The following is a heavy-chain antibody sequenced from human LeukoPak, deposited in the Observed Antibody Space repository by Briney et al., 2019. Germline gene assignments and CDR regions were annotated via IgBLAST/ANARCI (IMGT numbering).Heavy chain of an antibody. V-gene: IGHV3-21*01. Sequence: GGSLRLSCAASGFTFSSYSMNWVRQAPGKGLEWVSSISSSSSYIYYADSVKGRFTISRDNAKNSLYLQMNSLRAEDTAVYYCAREARGGSTYFDNWGQGTLVTVSS. J-gene: IGHJ4*02. CDR1: GFTFSSYS. D-gene: IGHD1-26*01. CDR3: AREARGGSTYFDN. CDR2: ISSSSSYI.